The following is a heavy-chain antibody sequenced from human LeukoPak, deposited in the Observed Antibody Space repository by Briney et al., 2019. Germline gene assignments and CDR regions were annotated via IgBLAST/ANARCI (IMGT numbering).Heavy chain of an antibody. CDR2: INAGNGNT. CDR1: GYTFTSYA. J-gene: IGHJ1*01. D-gene: IGHD2-15*01. Sequence: AASVKVSCKASGYTFTSYAMHWVRQAPGQRLEWMGWINAGNGNTKYSQKFQGRVTITRDTSASTAYMELSRLRSEDTAVYYCARDFCSGGSCYRYFQHWGQGTLVTVSS. CDR3: ARDFCSGGSCYRYFQH. V-gene: IGHV1-3*01.